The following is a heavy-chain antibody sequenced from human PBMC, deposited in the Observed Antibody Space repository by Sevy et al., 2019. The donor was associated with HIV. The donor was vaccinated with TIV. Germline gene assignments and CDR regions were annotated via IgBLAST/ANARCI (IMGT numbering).Heavy chain of an antibody. CDR1: GFTFSNAW. D-gene: IGHD3-3*01. CDR3: TTDRPDTIFGVVITYYFDY. Sequence: GGSLRLSSAASGFTFSNAWMSWVRQAPGKGLEWVGRIKSKTDGGTTDYAAPVKGRFTISRDDSKNTLYLQMNSLKTEDTAVYYCTTDRPDTIFGVVITYYFDYWGQGTLVTVSS. J-gene: IGHJ4*02. CDR2: IKSKTDGGTT. V-gene: IGHV3-15*01.